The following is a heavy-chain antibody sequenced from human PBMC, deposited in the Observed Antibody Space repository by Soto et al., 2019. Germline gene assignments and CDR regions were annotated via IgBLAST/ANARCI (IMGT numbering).Heavy chain of an antibody. D-gene: IGHD2-15*01. J-gene: IGHJ4*02. CDR3: TREQTSTVVTQ. V-gene: IGHV4-59*01. Sequence: PSETLSLTCTVSGGSFNHYYWSWIRQPPGKGLEWIGCVYYSGSTNYNPSLKSRVTISIDTSKNQFSLKLSSVTAADTAVYYCTREQTSTVVTQWGQGTLVTV. CDR1: GGSFNHYY. CDR2: VYYSGST.